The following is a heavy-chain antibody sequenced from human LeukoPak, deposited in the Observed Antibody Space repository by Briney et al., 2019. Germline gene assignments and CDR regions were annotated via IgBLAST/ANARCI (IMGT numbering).Heavy chain of an antibody. CDR1: GYTFTGYY. Sequence: ASVKVSCKASGYTFTGYYMHWVRQAPGQGLEWMGWINPNSGGTNYAQKFQGRVTMTRDTSISTAYMELRTLRSDDTAVYYCAKGHGWEASYYYYYMDVWGKGTTVTISS. D-gene: IGHD1-26*01. V-gene: IGHV1-2*02. J-gene: IGHJ6*03. CDR3: AKGHGWEASYYYYYMDV. CDR2: INPNSGGT.